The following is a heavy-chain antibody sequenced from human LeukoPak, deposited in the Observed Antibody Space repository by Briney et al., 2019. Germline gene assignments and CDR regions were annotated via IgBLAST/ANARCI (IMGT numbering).Heavy chain of an antibody. Sequence: SQTLSLTCSVSGGSISSSESHWSWIRQHPGQGLEWIGYISYNGDTSYCPSLRSRVTISVDTSKNQFSLKLSSVTAADTAVYYCAREGTYYYGSGSYYNNWFDPWGQGTLVTVSS. CDR1: GGSISSSESH. V-gene: IGHV4-31*03. J-gene: IGHJ5*02. CDR3: AREGTYYYGSGSYYNNWFDP. D-gene: IGHD3-10*01. CDR2: ISYNGDT.